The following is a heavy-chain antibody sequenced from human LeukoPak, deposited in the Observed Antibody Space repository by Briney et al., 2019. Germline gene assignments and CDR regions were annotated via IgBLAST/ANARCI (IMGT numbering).Heavy chain of an antibody. CDR1: GGSISSGSYY. CDR3: AREWFLPDY. V-gene: IGHV4-61*02. J-gene: IGHJ4*02. CDR2: IYTSGST. Sequence: PSQTLSLTCTVSGGSISSGSYYWSWIRQPAGKGLEWIGRIYTSGSTNYYPSLKSRVTISVDTSKNQFSLKLSSVTAADTAVYYCAREWFLPDYWGQGTLVTVSS. D-gene: IGHD3-10*01.